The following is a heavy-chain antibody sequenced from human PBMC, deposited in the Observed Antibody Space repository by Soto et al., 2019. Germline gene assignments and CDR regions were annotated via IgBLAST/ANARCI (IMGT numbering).Heavy chain of an antibody. V-gene: IGHV4-34*01. CDR2: INHSGST. Sequence: PSETLSLTCAVYGGSFSGYYWSWIRQPPGKGLEWIGEINHSGSTNYNPSLKSRVTISVDTSKNQFSLKLSSVTAADTAVYYCARGYDILTGFPYYYMDVWGKGTTVTVSS. D-gene: IGHD3-9*01. CDR3: ARGYDILTGFPYYYMDV. CDR1: GGSFSGYY. J-gene: IGHJ6*03.